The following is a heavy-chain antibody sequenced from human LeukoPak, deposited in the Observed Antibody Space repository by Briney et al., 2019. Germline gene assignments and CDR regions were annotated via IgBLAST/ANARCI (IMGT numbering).Heavy chain of an antibody. CDR3: ARDRSGYGDFDS. CDR2: IDHAGSP. D-gene: IGHD5-12*01. J-gene: IGHJ4*02. Sequence: SETLSLTCDISGRSISRGSYWGWIRWPPGKGLEWIGNIDHAGSPYYNPSLRSRVTISVDTSNNQFSLKLSSVTAPDTAVYYCARDRSGYGDFDSWGQGTLVTVSS. V-gene: IGHV4-38-2*02. CDR1: GRSISRGSY.